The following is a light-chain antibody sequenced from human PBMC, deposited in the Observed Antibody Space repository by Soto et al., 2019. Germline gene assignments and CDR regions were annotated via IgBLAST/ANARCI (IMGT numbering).Light chain of an antibody. CDR2: GAS. Sequence: EIVLTQSPATLSLSPGERATLSCRASQNIGSNLAWYQQKFGQAPRLLIYGASSRATGIPDRFSGSGSGTDFTLTISRLEPEDFAVYYCQQYGSSPRTFGQGTKVDIK. CDR3: QQYGSSPRT. V-gene: IGKV3-20*01. J-gene: IGKJ1*01. CDR1: QNIGSN.